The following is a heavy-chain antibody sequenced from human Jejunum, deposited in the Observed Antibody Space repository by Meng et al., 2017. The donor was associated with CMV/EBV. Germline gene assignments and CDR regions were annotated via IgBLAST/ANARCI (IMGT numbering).Heavy chain of an antibody. Sequence: FRNHWMHWVRPAPGKGLVWVARISTDGSSTSYADSVKGRFTISRDNAMNTLYLQMNSLRAEDTAVYYCAKRDCTSSSCHYYFDYWGQGTLVTVSS. CDR3: AKRDCTSSSCHYYFDY. D-gene: IGHD2-2*01. J-gene: IGHJ4*02. CDR2: ISTDGSST. V-gene: IGHV3-74*01. CDR1: FRNHW.